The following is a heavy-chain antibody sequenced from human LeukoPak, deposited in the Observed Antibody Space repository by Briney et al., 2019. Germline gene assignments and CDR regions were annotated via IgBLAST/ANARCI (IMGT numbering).Heavy chain of an antibody. J-gene: IGHJ4*02. CDR3: ARANFLYCSSSTCLFDY. CDR2: IXPNDGDT. D-gene: IGHD2-2*01. V-gene: IGHV1-2*02. Sequence: KAXXXTFXXYYMXWVRQAPGQGFEWMGWIXPNDGDTNYAQKFQGRVTMTRDTSISTAHMEVSRLRSDDTAVYYCARANFLYCSSSTCLFDYWGQGTLVTVSS. CDR1: XXTFXXYY.